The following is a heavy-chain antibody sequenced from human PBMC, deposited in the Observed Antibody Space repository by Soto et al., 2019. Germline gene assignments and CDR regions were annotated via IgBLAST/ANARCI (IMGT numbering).Heavy chain of an antibody. D-gene: IGHD5-18*01. Sequence: GGSLRLSCTPSGFIFSDYAMSWVRQAPGKGLEWVSAISGSGANTYYTDSVKGRFTISRDNFKNTLYLQMNSLRAEDSAMFYCVRERSGYSYADSWGQGTLVTVSS. CDR3: VRERSGYSYADS. CDR2: ISGSGANT. CDR1: GFIFSDYA. J-gene: IGHJ4*02. V-gene: IGHV3-23*01.